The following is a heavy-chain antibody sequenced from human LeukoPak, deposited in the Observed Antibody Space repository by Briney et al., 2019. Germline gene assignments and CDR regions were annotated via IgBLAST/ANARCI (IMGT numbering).Heavy chain of an antibody. CDR1: GYTFTDYY. Sequence: ASVKISCKVSGYTFTDYYMHWVQQAPGKGLEWMGLVDPEDGETIYAEEFQGRVTITADTSTDTAYMELSSLRSEDTAVYYCATDSRNDFWGHRAYWGQGTLVTVSS. CDR2: VDPEDGET. V-gene: IGHV1-69-2*01. J-gene: IGHJ4*02. D-gene: IGHD3-3*01. CDR3: ATDSRNDFWGHRAY.